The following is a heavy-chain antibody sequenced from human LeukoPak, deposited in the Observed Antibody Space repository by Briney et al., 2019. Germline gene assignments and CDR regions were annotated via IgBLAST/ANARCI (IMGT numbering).Heavy chain of an antibody. Sequence: SGPTLVNPTQTLTLTCTFSVLSLSTSGMPVSWIRQPPGKALEWLARLELDDDKFYSTSLKTRLTISKDTSKNQVVLTMTNMDPVDTATYYCARSRGYCSSTSCLDAFDIWGQGTMVTVSS. J-gene: IGHJ3*02. D-gene: IGHD2-2*01. V-gene: IGHV2-70*04. CDR2: LELDDDK. CDR3: ARSRGYCSSTSCLDAFDI. CDR1: VLSLSTSGMP.